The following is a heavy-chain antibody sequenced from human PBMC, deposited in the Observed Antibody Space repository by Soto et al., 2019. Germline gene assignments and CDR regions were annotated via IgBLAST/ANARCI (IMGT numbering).Heavy chain of an antibody. CDR3: ARDCSSSSCSVWRY. J-gene: IGHJ4*02. CDR1: GFSLKNYA. V-gene: IGHV3-23*01. Sequence: GGSLRLSCAASGFSLKNYAMTWVRQAPGKGLEWVSGITGSGDKTYYPDSVKGRFIISRDNSENTLYLQMNSLRAEDTALYYCARDCSSSSCSVWRYWGQGTQVTVS. D-gene: IGHD2-2*01. CDR2: ITGSGDKT.